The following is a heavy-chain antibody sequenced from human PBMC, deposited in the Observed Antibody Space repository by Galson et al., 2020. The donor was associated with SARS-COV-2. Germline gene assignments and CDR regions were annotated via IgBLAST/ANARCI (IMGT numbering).Heavy chain of an antibody. Sequence: ASVKVSCKASGYTFTGYYMHWVRQASGQGLEWMGWINPNSGGTNYAQKFQGWVTMTRDTSISTAYMELSRLRSDDTAVYYCARSLTTVTTEEGYYYYGMDVWGQGTTVTVSS. J-gene: IGHJ6*02. CDR2: INPNSGGT. D-gene: IGHD4-17*01. CDR3: ARSLTTVTTEEGYYYYGMDV. V-gene: IGHV1-2*04. CDR1: GYTFTGYY.